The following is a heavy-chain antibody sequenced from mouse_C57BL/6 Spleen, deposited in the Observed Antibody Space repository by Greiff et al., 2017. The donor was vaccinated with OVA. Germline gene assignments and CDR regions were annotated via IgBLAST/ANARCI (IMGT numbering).Heavy chain of an antibody. CDR1: GYAFSSSW. D-gene: IGHD6-1*01. CDR3: AADDGSAP. V-gene: IGHV1-82*01. CDR2: IYPGDGDT. Sequence: QVQLQQSGPELVKPGASVKLSCTASGYAFSSSWMNWVKQRPGKGLEWIGRIYPGDGDTNYNGKFKGKATLTADKSSSTAYMQLSSLTSEDSAVYYGAADDGSAPWGQGTTLTVSA. J-gene: IGHJ2*01.